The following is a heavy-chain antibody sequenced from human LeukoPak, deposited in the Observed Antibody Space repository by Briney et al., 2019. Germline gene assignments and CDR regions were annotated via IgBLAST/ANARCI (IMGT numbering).Heavy chain of an antibody. CDR2: ISYDGSNK. CDR3: ARAVDTAEYYFDY. J-gene: IGHJ4*02. D-gene: IGHD5-18*01. Sequence: GGSLRLSCAASGFPFSSYAMHWVRQAPGKGLEWVAVISYDGSNKYYADSVKGRFTISRDNSKNTLYLQMNSLRAEDTAVYYCARAVDTAEYYFDYWGQGTLVTVSS. V-gene: IGHV3-30-3*01. CDR1: GFPFSSYA.